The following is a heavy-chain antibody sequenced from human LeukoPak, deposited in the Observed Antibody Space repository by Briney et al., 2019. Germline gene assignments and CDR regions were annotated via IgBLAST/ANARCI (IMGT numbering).Heavy chain of an antibody. CDR2: IIYYNGNT. J-gene: IGHJ4*02. V-gene: IGHV1-18*01. CDR3: ARDGAVGARN. D-gene: IGHD1-26*01. Sequence: VGSVTDSCKASGYTFTSYGISGVRPPPARGVEWMGWIIYYNGNTNYAQKLQGRVTMTTDTTTSTGYMELRSLRSDDTAVYYCARDGAVGARNWGQGTLVTVSS. CDR1: GYTFTSYG.